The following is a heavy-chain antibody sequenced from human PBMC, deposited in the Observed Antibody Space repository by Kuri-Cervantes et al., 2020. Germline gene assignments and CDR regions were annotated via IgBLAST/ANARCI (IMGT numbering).Heavy chain of an antibody. CDR3: ARGYRDCSGGSCYSLHYDY. V-gene: IGHV4-59*01. Sequence: ESLKISCTVSGGSISSYYWSWIRQPPGKGLEWIGYIYYSGSTNYNPSLKSRVTISVDTSKNQFSLKLSSVTAADTAVYYCARGYRDCSGGSCYSLHYDYWGQGTLVTVSS. CDR1: GGSISSYY. D-gene: IGHD2-15*01. CDR2: IYYSGST. J-gene: IGHJ4*02.